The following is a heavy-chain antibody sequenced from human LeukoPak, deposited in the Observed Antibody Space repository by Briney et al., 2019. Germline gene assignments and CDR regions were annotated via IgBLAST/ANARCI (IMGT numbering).Heavy chain of an antibody. J-gene: IGHJ4*02. V-gene: IGHV1-2*02. CDR2: ISGNNGNT. CDR3: ARDEFTMVRGVISGY. CDR1: GYTFTSSD. Sequence: ASVKVSCKASGYTFTSSDINWVRQATGQGLEWMGWISGNNGNTNYAQKFQGRVTMTRDTSISTAYMELSRLRSDDTAVYYCARDEFTMVRGVISGYWGQGTLVTVSS. D-gene: IGHD3-10*01.